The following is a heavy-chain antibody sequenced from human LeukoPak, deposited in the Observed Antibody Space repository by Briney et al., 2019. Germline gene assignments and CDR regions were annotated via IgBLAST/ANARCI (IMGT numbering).Heavy chain of an antibody. J-gene: IGHJ4*02. CDR2: ISSSSSYI. V-gene: IGHV3-21*01. CDR1: GFTFSSYS. Sequence: GGSLRLSCAASGFTFSSYSMNWVRQAPGKGLEWVSSISSSSSYIYYADSVKGRFTNSRDNAKNSLYLQMNSLRAEDTAVYYCARDPKGPDDYVPDYWGQGTLVTVSS. D-gene: IGHD4-17*01. CDR3: ARDPKGPDDYVPDY.